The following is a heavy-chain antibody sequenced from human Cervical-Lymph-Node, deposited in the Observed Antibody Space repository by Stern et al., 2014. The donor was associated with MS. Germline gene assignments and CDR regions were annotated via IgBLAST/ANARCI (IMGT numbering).Heavy chain of an antibody. Sequence: EVQLEESGGGLVQPGGSLRLSCAASRFIFRNYWMHWVRQAPGKGLVWVSSINGDGSNTRYADFVKGRFPISRDNGRNTLYLQMNSLRDEDTAMYYCARRHLVGATDFDCWGQGTLVAVSS. CDR1: RFIFRNYW. CDR3: ARRHLVGATDFDC. J-gene: IGHJ4*02. D-gene: IGHD1-26*01. CDR2: INGDGSNT. V-gene: IGHV3-74*02.